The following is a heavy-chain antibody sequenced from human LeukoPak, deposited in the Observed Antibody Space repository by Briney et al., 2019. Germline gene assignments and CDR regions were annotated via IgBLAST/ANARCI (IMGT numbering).Heavy chain of an antibody. J-gene: IGHJ5*02. CDR1: GYTFTDYY. V-gene: IGHV1-2*02. D-gene: IGHD6-19*01. CDR3: AREGDGSSGWYRFLNWFDP. Sequence: GASVKVSCKASGYTFTDYYMHWVRQAPGQGLEWMGWINPNSGGTNYAQKFQGRVTMTRDTSISTAYMELSRLRSDDTAVYYCAREGDGSSGWYRFLNWFDPWGQGTLVTVSS. CDR2: INPNSGGT.